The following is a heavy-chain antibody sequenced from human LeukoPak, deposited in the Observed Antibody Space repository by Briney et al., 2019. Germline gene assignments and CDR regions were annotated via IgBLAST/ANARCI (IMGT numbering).Heavy chain of an antibody. CDR3: ARVLPFLTYFDY. Sequence: GGSLRLSCAASGFTFSSYEMSWVRQAPGKGLEWVSYISSSGGTIYYADAVKGRFSTSRDNAKNTLYLQMTSLRAENTAVYYSARVLPFLTYFDYWGQGTLVTASS. CDR2: ISSSGGTI. J-gene: IGHJ4*02. CDR1: GFTFSSYE. V-gene: IGHV3-48*03. D-gene: IGHD3-3*01.